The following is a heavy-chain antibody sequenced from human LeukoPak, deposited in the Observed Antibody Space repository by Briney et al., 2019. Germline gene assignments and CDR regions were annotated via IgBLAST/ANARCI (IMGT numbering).Heavy chain of an antibody. Sequence: PSETLSLTCTVSGGSISSSSYYWGWIRQPPGKGLEWIGSIYYSGSTYYNPSLKSRVTISVDTSKNQFSLKLSSVTAADTAVYYCARSAWYSSSLPYYYYYYMDVWGKGTTVTVSS. J-gene: IGHJ6*03. V-gene: IGHV4-39*07. D-gene: IGHD6-13*01. CDR1: GGSISSSSYY. CDR2: IYYSGST. CDR3: ARSAWYSSSLPYYYYYYMDV.